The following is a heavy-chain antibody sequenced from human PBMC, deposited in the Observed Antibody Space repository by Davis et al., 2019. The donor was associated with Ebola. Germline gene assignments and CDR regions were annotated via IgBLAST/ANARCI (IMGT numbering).Heavy chain of an antibody. CDR3: AHRRPGSGTYFFDY. D-gene: IGHD1-26*01. CDR1: GGSISPYYW. J-gene: IGHJ4*02. V-gene: IGHV2-5*08. CDR2: IYWDDDK. Sequence: TLSLTCSVSGGSISPYYWSWIRQPPGKALEWLALIYWDDDKRYSPSLKSRLTITKDISRNQVVLTVTNMDPVDTATYFCAHRRPGSGTYFFDYWGQGILVIVSS.